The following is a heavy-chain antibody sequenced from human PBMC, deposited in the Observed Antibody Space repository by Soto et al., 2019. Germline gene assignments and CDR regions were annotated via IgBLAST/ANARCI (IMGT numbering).Heavy chain of an antibody. V-gene: IGHV4-4*02. J-gene: IGHJ6*02. Sequence: QVQLQESGPGLVKPSGTLSLTCAVSGGSISSSNWWSWVRQPPGKGLEWIGEIYHSGSTNYNPSLKSRVTISVDKSKNQFSLKLSSVTAADTAVYYCARLPYGDYGTTYYYYGMDVWGQGTTVTVSS. CDR3: ARLPYGDYGTTYYYYGMDV. D-gene: IGHD4-17*01. CDR1: GGSISSSNW. CDR2: IYHSGST.